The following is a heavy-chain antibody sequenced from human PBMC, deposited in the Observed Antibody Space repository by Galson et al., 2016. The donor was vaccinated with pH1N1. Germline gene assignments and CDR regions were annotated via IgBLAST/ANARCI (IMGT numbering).Heavy chain of an antibody. CDR1: GFTFSSYT. Sequence: SLRLSCAASGFTFSSYTMAWVRQAPGEGLEWVSAISVTGISTYYAESVKGRFTISRDNSKSTLYLQMNSLRADDTAKYYCAELGKLAHHAYGVIKSWGQGTLVTVSS. V-gene: IGHV3-23*01. D-gene: IGHD3-16*01. J-gene: IGHJ5*02. CDR2: ISVTGIST. CDR3: AELGKLAHHAYGVIKS.